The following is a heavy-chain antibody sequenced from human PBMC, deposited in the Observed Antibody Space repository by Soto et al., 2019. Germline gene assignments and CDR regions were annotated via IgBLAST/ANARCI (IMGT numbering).Heavy chain of an antibody. J-gene: IGHJ4*02. CDR3: ASEWHSSGWLY. V-gene: IGHV1-3*04. Sequence: ASVKVSCKASGYTFTSYSMHWVRQAPGERLEWMGWINTGNGNTKYSQKFQGRVTITRDTSASTAYMELSSLRSEDTAVYYCASEWHSSGWLYWGQGTPVTVSS. D-gene: IGHD6-25*01. CDR2: INTGNGNT. CDR1: GYTFTSYS.